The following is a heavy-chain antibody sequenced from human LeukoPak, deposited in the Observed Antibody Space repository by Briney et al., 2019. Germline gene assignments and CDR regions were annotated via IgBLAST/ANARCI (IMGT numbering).Heavy chain of an antibody. J-gene: IGHJ1*01. Sequence: GGSLRLYCAASGFTVSSNYMSWVRQAPGKGLEWVSVIYSGGTTYYADSVKGRFTISRDHSKNTLYLQMSSLRAEDTAVYYCARVAYGDHQYFHHWGQGTLVTVSS. CDR1: GFTVSSNY. CDR3: ARVAYGDHQYFHH. V-gene: IGHV3-53*01. D-gene: IGHD4-17*01. CDR2: IYSGGTT.